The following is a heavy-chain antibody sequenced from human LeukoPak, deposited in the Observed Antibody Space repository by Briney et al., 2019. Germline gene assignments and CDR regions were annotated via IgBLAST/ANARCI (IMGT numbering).Heavy chain of an antibody. V-gene: IGHV3-11*01. Sequence: GGSLRLSCAASRFTFSDYYMSWIRQAPGKGLEWVSYISSSGSTIYYADSVKGRFTISRDNAKNSLYLQMNSLRAEDTAVYYCARAKFSYYFDYWGQGTLVTVSS. CDR1: RFTFSDYY. CDR2: ISSSGSTI. J-gene: IGHJ4*02. CDR3: ARAKFSYYFDY.